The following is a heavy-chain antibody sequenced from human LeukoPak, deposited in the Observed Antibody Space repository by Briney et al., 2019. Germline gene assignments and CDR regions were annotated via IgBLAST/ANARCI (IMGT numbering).Heavy chain of an antibody. Sequence: GGSLRLSCAASGFTFSSYGMHWVRQAPGKGLEWVAFIRYDGSNKYYADSVKGRFTISRDNSKNTLYLQMNSLRAEDTAVYYCAKQYYYDSSGYLDYWGQGTLVSVSS. CDR1: GFTFSSYG. CDR2: IRYDGSNK. D-gene: IGHD3-22*01. J-gene: IGHJ4*02. CDR3: AKQYYYDSSGYLDY. V-gene: IGHV3-30*02.